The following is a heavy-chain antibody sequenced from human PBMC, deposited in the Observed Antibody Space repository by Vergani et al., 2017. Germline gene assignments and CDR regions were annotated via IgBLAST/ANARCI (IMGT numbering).Heavy chain of an antibody. D-gene: IGHD6-13*01. CDR2: IYHSGST. Sequence: QVQLQESGPGLVEPSETLSLTCAVSGYSIRNGYYWGWIRQPPGKGLEWIGSIYHSGSTHYNPSLKSRVSMSVATSKNQFSLTLSSVNATDTAVYYCARGSRAAGYSGPDSWGQGTRVTVSS. CDR1: GYSIRNGYY. CDR3: ARGSRAAGYSGPDS. J-gene: IGHJ4*02. V-gene: IGHV4-38-2*01.